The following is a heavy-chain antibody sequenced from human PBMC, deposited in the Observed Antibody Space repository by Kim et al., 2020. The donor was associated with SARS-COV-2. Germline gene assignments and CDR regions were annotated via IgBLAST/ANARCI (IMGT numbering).Heavy chain of an antibody. V-gene: IGHV1-2*02. CDR1: GYTLTDYY. J-gene: IGHJ4*02. D-gene: IGHD2-21*01. CDR2: INPKDGGP. Sequence: ASVKVSCKASGYTLTDYYIHWVRQAPGQGLEWMGWINPKDGGPNYVEKFQDRVPMPRDTSTSTAIMELGSLRYDDTAVYYCAKARLMTVVRAADDWGQGTQVTVST. CDR3: AKARLMTVVRAADD.